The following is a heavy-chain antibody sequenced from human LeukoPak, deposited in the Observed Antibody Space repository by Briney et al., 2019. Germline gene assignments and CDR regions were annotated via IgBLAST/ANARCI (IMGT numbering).Heavy chain of an antibody. D-gene: IGHD1-20*01. Sequence: GGSLRLSCAASGFTLSSYSMHWVRQAPGKGLEFVSAISKNGENTYYANSVKGRFTISRDISKNTLYLQMGSLRAEDMAVYYCARTQYNWNPPLGYYYYYMDVWGKGTTVTVSS. V-gene: IGHV3-64*01. CDR3: ARTQYNWNPPLGYYYYYMDV. J-gene: IGHJ6*03. CDR2: ISKNGENT. CDR1: GFTLSSYS.